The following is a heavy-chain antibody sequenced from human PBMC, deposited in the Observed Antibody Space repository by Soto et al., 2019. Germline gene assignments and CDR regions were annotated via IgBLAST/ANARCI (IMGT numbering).Heavy chain of an antibody. J-gene: IGHJ4*02. V-gene: IGHV4-39*02. D-gene: IGHD6-19*01. CDR1: GGSISSGGYY. Sequence: SETLSLTCTVSGGSISSGGYYWSWIRQHPGKGLEWIGYIYYSGSTYYNPSLKSRLTISVDTSKNHFSLKLTSVTAADTAVYYCASTIAVTFYDYWGQGTLVTVSS. CDR2: IYYSGST. CDR3: ASTIAVTFYDY.